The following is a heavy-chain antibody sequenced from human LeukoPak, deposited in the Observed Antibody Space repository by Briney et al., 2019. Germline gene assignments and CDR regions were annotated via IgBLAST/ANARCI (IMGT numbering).Heavy chain of an antibody. CDR1: GFTFSSYG. D-gene: IGHD2-15*01. V-gene: IGHV3-30*03. J-gene: IGHJ4*02. CDR3: ASQEVGYCSGGSCYQYYFDY. Sequence: GGSLRLSCAASGFTFSSYGMHWVRQAPGKGLEWVAVISYDGSNKYYADSVKGRFTISRDNSKNTLYLQMNSLRAEDTAVYYCASQEVGYCSGGSCYQYYFDYWGQGTLVTVSS. CDR2: ISYDGSNK.